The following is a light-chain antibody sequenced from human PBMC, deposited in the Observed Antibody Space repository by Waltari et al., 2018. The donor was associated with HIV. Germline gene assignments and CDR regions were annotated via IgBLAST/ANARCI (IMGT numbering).Light chain of an antibody. Sequence: QSALTQPRSVSGSSGQSVTISCTGTSSDVGGYNYVSWYQQHPGKAPKLIIYDVSKRPSGVPDRFSGSKSGNTASLTISGLQAEDEADYYCCSYAGSYRGVFGGGTKLTVL. V-gene: IGLV2-11*01. CDR3: CSYAGSYRGV. J-gene: IGLJ2*01. CDR2: DVS. CDR1: SSDVGGYNY.